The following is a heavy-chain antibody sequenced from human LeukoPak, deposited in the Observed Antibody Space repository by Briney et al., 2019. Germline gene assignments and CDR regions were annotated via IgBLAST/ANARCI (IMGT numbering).Heavy chain of an antibody. J-gene: IGHJ6*02. D-gene: IGHD1-26*01. CDR1: GFTFSSYW. V-gene: IGHV3-7*03. Sequence: GGSLRLSCAASGFTFSSYWMSWVRQAPGKGLEWVANIKQDGSEKYYVDSVKGRFTISRDNFKNTLYVQMNSLRAEDTAVYYCAKLRSQNYYYAMDVWGQGTTVTVSS. CDR2: IKQDGSEK. CDR3: AKLRSQNYYYAMDV.